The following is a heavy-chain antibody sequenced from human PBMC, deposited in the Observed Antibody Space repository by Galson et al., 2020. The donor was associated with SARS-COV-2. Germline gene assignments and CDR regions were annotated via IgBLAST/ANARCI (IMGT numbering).Heavy chain of an antibody. J-gene: IGHJ6*02. CDR3: ARRQQWLAPIYYYGMDV. Sequence: SETLSLTCTVSGGSISSSSYYWGWIRQPPGKGLEWIGSIYYSGSTYYHPSLKSRVTISVDTSKNQFSLKLSSVTAADTAVYYCARRQQWLAPIYYYGMDVWGQGTTVTVAS. V-gene: IGHV4-39*01. CDR2: IYYSGST. D-gene: IGHD6-19*01. CDR1: GGSISSSSYY.